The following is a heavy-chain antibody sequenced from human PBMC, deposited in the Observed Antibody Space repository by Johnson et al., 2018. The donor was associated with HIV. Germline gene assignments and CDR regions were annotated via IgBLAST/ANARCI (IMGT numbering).Heavy chain of an antibody. J-gene: IGHJ3*02. V-gene: IGHV3-30*04. CDR2: ISYDGSNK. Sequence: SLRLSCAASGFTFSSYAMHWVRQAPGKGLEWVAVISYDGSNKYYADSVKGRFTISRDNSKNTLYLQMNSLRAEDTAVYYCARERRAGVKGAFDIWGQGTMVTVSS. CDR3: ARERRAGVKGAFDI. CDR1: GFTFSSYA. D-gene: IGHD2-21*01.